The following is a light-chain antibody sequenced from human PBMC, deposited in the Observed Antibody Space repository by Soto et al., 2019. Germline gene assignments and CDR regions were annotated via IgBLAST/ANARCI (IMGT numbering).Light chain of an antibody. CDR3: QHSFGTPLT. CDR1: QTIRSY. V-gene: IGKV1-39*01. J-gene: IGKJ4*01. CDR2: AGS. Sequence: DIQMTQSPSSLSASVGDRVTITCRASQTIRSYLNWYQQKPGEAPKLLIFAGSSLQSGVPSRFSGRGSGTDFTLTISSLQPEDFATYFCQHSFGTPLTFGGGTKIEVK.